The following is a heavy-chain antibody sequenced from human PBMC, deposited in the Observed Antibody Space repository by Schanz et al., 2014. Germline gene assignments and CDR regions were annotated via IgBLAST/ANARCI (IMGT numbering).Heavy chain of an antibody. Sequence: VQLLESGGGLVQPGGSLRLSCAASGFSFSDHAMDWVRQPPGKGLEWVAILWHDGSKKYYADSVKGRFTVSRDNSKNTLYLQLNSLRADDTAVYYCAKGRFGELSAFDIWGQGTMVTVSS. D-gene: IGHD3-10*01. V-gene: IGHV3-33*06. CDR1: GFSFSDHA. J-gene: IGHJ3*02. CDR3: AKGRFGELSAFDI. CDR2: LWHDGSKK.